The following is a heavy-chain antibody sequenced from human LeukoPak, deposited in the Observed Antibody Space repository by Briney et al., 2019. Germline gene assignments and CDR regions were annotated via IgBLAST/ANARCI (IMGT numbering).Heavy chain of an antibody. CDR3: VRDSDDSLDY. V-gene: IGHV3-66*01. CDR2: IYSGGST. Sequence: GGSLRLSCAVSGFTVSSNYMTWVRQAPGKGLEWVSVIYSGGSTYYVDSVKGRFTISRDNSKNTVYLQMNRLRADDTAVYYCVRDSDDSLDYWGQGTLVTVSS. D-gene: IGHD3-22*01. CDR1: GFTVSSNY. J-gene: IGHJ4*02.